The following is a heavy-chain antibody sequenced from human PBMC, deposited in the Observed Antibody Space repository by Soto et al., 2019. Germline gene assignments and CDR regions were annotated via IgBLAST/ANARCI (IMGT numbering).Heavy chain of an antibody. J-gene: IGHJ6*02. CDR1: GGTFSSYA. CDR2: IIPIFGTA. V-gene: IGHV1-69*13. Sequence: SVKVSCKASGGTFSSYAISWVRQAPRQGLEWMGGIIPIFGTANYAQKFQGRVTITADESTSTAYMELSSLRSEDTAVYYCARWRHLRSGHILAPSTYYYYGMDVWGQGTTVTVSS. CDR3: ARWRHLRSGHILAPSTYYYYGMDV. D-gene: IGHD3-3*01.